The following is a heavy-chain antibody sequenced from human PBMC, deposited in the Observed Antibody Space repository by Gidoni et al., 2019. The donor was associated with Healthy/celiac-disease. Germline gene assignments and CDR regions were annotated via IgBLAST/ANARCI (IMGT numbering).Heavy chain of an antibody. CDR3: ARGARYSGSYYGYYYYYGMDV. V-gene: IGHV4-59*01. CDR1: GGSISSYY. J-gene: IGHJ6*02. CDR2: IYYSGST. D-gene: IGHD1-26*01. Sequence: QVQLQESGPGLVKPSETLSLTCTVSGGSISSYYWSWIRQPPGKGLEWIGYIYYSGSTNYNPSLKSRVTISVDTSKNQFSLKLSSVTAADTAVYYCARGARYSGSYYGYYYYYGMDVWGQGTTVTVSS.